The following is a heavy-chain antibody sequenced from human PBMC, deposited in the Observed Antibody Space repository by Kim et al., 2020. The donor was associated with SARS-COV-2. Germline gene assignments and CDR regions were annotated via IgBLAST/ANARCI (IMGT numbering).Heavy chain of an antibody. CDR1: GGSISSYY. Sequence: SETLSLTCTVSGGSISSYYWSWIRQPPGKGLEWIGYIYYSGSTNYNPSLKSRVTISVDTSKNQFSLKLSSVTAADTAVYYCARAIGERENWFDYWGQGTLLTLSS. J-gene: IGHJ4*02. CDR2: IYYSGST. V-gene: IGHV4-59*13. D-gene: IGHD2-21*01. CDR3: ARAIGERENWFDY.